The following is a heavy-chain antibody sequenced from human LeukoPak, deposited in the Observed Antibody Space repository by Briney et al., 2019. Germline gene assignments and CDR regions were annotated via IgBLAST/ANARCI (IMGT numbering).Heavy chain of an antibody. J-gene: IGHJ3*02. Sequence: SQTLSLTCTASGGSISSGGYYWSWIRQHPGKGLEWIGYIYYSGSTYYNPSLKSRVTISVDTSKNQFSLKLSSVTAADTAVYYCARSVVVVAIRAFDIWGQGTMVTVSS. D-gene: IGHD2-15*01. V-gene: IGHV4-31*03. CDR3: ARSVVVVAIRAFDI. CDR2: IYYSGST. CDR1: GGSISSGGYY.